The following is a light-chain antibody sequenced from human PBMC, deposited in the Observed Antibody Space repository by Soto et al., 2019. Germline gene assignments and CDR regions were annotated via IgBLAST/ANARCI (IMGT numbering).Light chain of an antibody. J-gene: IGKJ2*01. Sequence: DIQMIQSASSLSAAVGDRVTITCQTSQVITEDLNWYQQKPGKAPKLVIYDISTLEIGVPSRFSGGGSGTKFTFTISGLQPEDIAAYYCQQYGNLPYTFGQRTKLEI. V-gene: IGKV1-33*01. CDR3: QQYGNLPYT. CDR1: QVITED. CDR2: DIS.